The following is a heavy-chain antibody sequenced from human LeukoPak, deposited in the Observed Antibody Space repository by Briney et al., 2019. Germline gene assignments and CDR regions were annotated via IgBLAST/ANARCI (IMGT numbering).Heavy chain of an antibody. CDR1: GFTFSSYW. Sequence: GGSLRLSCAASGFTFSSYWMHWVRQAQGKGLGGVSRINSDGSSTSHADSVKGRFTISRDNAKNTLYLQMNSLRAEDTAVYYCARGVVVVPAAPGYWGQGTLVTVSS. J-gene: IGHJ4*02. V-gene: IGHV3-74*01. CDR2: INSDGSST. CDR3: ARGVVVVPAAPGY. D-gene: IGHD2-2*01.